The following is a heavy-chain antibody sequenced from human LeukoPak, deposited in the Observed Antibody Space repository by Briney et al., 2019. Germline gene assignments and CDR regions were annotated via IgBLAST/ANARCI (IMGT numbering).Heavy chain of an antibody. CDR3: ASPTRGYSYGLDY. CDR1: GFTFSSYA. J-gene: IGHJ4*02. V-gene: IGHV3-30-3*01. CDR2: ISYDGSNK. Sequence: GRSLRLSCAASGFTFSSYAMHWVRQAPGKGLEWVAVISYDGSNKYYADSVKGRFTISRDNSKNTLYLQMNSLRAEDTAVYYCASPTRGYSYGLDYWGQGTLVTVSS. D-gene: IGHD5-18*01.